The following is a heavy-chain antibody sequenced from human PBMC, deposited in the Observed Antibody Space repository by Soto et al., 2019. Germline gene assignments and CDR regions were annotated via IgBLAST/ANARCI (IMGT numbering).Heavy chain of an antibody. CDR2: IYYSGST. J-gene: IGHJ3*02. Sequence: SETLSLTCAVSGGSISSGGYYWSWIRQHPGKGLEWIGYIYYSGSTYYNPSLKSRVTISVDTSKNQFSLKLSSVTAADTAVYYCARGRELELSRGAFDIWGQGTMVT. D-gene: IGHD1-7*01. CDR1: GGSISSGGYY. CDR3: ARGRELELSRGAFDI. V-gene: IGHV4-31*11.